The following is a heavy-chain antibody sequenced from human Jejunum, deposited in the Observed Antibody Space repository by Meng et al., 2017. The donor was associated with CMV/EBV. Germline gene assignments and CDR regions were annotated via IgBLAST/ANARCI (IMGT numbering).Heavy chain of an antibody. J-gene: IGHJ3*01. CDR1: AKNV. CDR3: AKGRRIVGLTGDAFDV. D-gene: IGHD1-26*01. V-gene: IGHV3-43*01. Sequence: AKNVMHWGRQGPGKGLEWVAIIWWDGGSTYYADSVKGRFTISRDITKNSWYLQMNSLRTEDTALYYCAKGRRIVGLTGDAFDVWGQGTMVTVSS. CDR2: IWWDGGST.